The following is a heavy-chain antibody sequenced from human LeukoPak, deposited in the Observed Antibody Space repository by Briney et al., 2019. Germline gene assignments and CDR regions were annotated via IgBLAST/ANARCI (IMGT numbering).Heavy chain of an antibody. V-gene: IGHV1-46*01. J-gene: IGHJ6*02. CDR2: INPSGGST. CDR3: ARDPGEKYYGMDV. Sequence: ASVTVSCKASGYTFTSYYMHWVRQAPGQGLEWMGIINPSGGSTSYAQKFQGRVTMTRDTSTSTVYMELSSLRSEDTAVYYCARDPGEKYYGMDVWGQGTTVTVSS. CDR1: GYTFTSYY.